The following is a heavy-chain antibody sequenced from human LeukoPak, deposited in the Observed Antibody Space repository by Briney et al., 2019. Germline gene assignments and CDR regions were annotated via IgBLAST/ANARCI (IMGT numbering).Heavy chain of an antibody. CDR1: AFPFRDYY. J-gene: IGHJ6*02. CDR3: ATHHTMIVVDLAGGLYGMDV. Sequence: GGSLRPPFPAPAFPFRDYYMNWILHAPAPGLESVSYISTSGSTIYYADSVKGRFTISRDNAKNTLYLQMNSLRAEDTAVYYCATHHTMIVVDLAGGLYGMDVWGQGTTVTVSS. CDR2: ISTSGSTI. D-gene: IGHD3-22*01. V-gene: IGHV3-11*01.